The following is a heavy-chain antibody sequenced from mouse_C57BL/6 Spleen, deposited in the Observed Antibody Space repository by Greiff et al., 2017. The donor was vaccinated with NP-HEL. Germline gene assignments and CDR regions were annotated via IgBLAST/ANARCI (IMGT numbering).Heavy chain of an antibody. Sequence: QVQLQQSGAELVKPGASVKLSCKASGYTFTEYTIHWVKQRSGQGLEWIGWFYPGSGSIKYNVKFKDKATLTADKSSSTVYMELSRLTSEDSAVYFCARHEDDYYGSSYWYFDVWGTGTTVTVSS. D-gene: IGHD1-1*01. J-gene: IGHJ1*03. CDR2: FYPGSGSI. CDR3: ARHEDDYYGSSYWYFDV. V-gene: IGHV1-62-2*01. CDR1: GYTFTEYT.